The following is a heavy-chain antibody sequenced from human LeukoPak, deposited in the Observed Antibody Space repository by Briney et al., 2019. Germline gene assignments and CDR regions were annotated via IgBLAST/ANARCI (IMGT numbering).Heavy chain of an antibody. D-gene: IGHD6-13*01. CDR3: ARVTGYVMEDYFDY. CDR2: IYYSGGT. V-gene: IGHV4-59*01. J-gene: IGHJ4*02. CDR1: GGSISSYY. Sequence: SETLSLTCTVSGGSISSYYWSWIRQPPGKGLEWIGYIYYSGGTNYNPSLKSRVTISVDTSKNQFSLRLSSVTAADTAVYYCARVTGYVMEDYFDYWGQGTLVTVSS.